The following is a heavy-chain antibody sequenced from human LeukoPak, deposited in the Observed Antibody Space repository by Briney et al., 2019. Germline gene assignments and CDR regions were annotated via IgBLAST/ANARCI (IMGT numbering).Heavy chain of an antibody. CDR2: IYYSGST. V-gene: IGHV4-59*01. Sequence: SETLSLTCTVSGGSISGYYWSWIRQPPGKGLEWIGYIYYSGSTNYNPSLKSRVTISVDTSKNQFSLKLSSVTAADTAVYYCARAGEDVVVPAAPHYGMDVWGQGTTVTVSS. CDR1: GGSISGYY. D-gene: IGHD2-2*01. J-gene: IGHJ6*02. CDR3: ARAGEDVVVPAAPHYGMDV.